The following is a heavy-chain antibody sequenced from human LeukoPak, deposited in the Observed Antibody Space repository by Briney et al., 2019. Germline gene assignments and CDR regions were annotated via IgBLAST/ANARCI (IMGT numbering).Heavy chain of an antibody. Sequence: GGSLRLSCAASGFTVSSNYMSWVRQAPGKGLEWVSVIYSGGSTYYADSVKGRFTISRDNSKNTLYLQMNSLRAEDTAVYYCARDHSGDYYDSSGSSHFDYWGQGTLVTVSS. J-gene: IGHJ4*02. CDR2: IYSGGST. D-gene: IGHD3-22*01. CDR1: GFTVSSNY. CDR3: ARDHSGDYYDSSGSSHFDY. V-gene: IGHV3-66*01.